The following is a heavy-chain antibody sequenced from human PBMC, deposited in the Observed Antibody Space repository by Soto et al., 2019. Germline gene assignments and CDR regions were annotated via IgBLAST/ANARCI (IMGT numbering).Heavy chain of an antibody. V-gene: IGHV3-72*01. CDR2: IRNRANSDTA. CDR3: ARGSGTWGLGLDI. J-gene: IGHJ2*01. Sequence: EVQLVESGGGLVQPGGSLRLSCAASGFTLSAHYMDWVRQAPGQGLEWVGRIRNRANSDTAEYAASVKGRLTISRDDSENSLYLPMTSLKTADTAVYHCARGSGTWGLGLDIWGHGTLVTVSS. D-gene: IGHD3-16*01. CDR1: GFTLSAHY.